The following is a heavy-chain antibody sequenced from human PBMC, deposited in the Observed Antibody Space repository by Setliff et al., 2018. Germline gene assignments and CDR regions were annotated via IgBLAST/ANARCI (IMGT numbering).Heavy chain of an antibody. Sequence: SETLSLTCTVSGGSISSSSYYWGWIRQPPGKGLEWIGSICYSGSTYYNPSLKSRVTISVDTSKNQFSLKLNYVTAADTAVYYCARALGYCSRTSCYADAFDIWGQGTMVTVSS. D-gene: IGHD2-2*01. CDR1: GGSISSSSYY. CDR2: ICYSGST. V-gene: IGHV4-39*07. J-gene: IGHJ3*02. CDR3: ARALGYCSRTSCYADAFDI.